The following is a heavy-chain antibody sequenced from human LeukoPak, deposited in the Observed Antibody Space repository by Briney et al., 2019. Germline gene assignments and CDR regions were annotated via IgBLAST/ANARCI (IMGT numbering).Heavy chain of an antibody. V-gene: IGHV3-7*01. D-gene: IGHD6-19*01. J-gene: IGHJ4*02. CDR1: GLPFSRYW. Sequence: GGSLRLSCVASGLPFSRYWLSWLRQPPAKGLAWVAKIKQDGSGEYYLDSVKGRFTISRDNAKNSLYLQMNSLRADDTAVYFCTTGYSSGWYNEGNYWGQGTLVTVSS. CDR3: TTGYSSGWYNEGNY. CDR2: IKQDGSGE.